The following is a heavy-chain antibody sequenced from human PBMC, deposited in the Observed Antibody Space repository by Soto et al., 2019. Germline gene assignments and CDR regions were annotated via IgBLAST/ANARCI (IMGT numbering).Heavy chain of an antibody. J-gene: IGHJ5*02. CDR1: GYTLTELS. CDR2: FDPEDGET. D-gene: IGHD1-26*01. CDR3: ATDPWKWELLAEGFDP. V-gene: IGHV1-24*01. Sequence: ASVKVSFKVSGYTLTELSMHWVRQAPGKGLEWMGGFDPEDGETIYAQKFQGRVTMTEDTSTDTAYMELSSLRSEDTAVYYCATDPWKWELLAEGFDPWGQGTLVTVSS.